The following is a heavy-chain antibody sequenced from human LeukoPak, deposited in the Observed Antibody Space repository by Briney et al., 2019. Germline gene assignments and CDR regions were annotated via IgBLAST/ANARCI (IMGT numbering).Heavy chain of an antibody. Sequence: SETLSLTCAVYGGSFSGYYWSWIRQPPGKGLEWIGEINHSGSTNYNPSLKSRVTISVETSKNQFSLKLSSVTAADTAVYYCARVLLSDSSGYYGIDYWGQGTLVTVSS. J-gene: IGHJ4*02. CDR1: GGSFSGYY. V-gene: IGHV4-34*01. CDR2: INHSGST. CDR3: ARVLLSDSSGYYGIDY. D-gene: IGHD3-22*01.